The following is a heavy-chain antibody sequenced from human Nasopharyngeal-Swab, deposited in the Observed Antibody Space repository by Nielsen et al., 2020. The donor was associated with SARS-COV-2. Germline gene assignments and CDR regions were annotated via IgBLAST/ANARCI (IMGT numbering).Heavy chain of an antibody. CDR1: GFTFSSYG. D-gene: IGHD2-15*01. J-gene: IGHJ6*02. V-gene: IGHV3-33*01. Sequence: GESLKISCAASGFTFSSYGMHWVRQAPGKGLEWVAVIWYDGSNKYYADSVKGRFTISRDNSKNTLYLQMNSLRAEDTAVYYCARDAVVVAAFYYYYYGMDVWGQGTTVTVSS. CDR3: ARDAVVVAAFYYYYYGMDV. CDR2: IWYDGSNK.